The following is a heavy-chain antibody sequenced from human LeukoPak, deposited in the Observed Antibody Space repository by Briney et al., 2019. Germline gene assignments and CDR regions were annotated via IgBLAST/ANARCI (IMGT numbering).Heavy chain of an antibody. J-gene: IGHJ4*02. V-gene: IGHV3-9*01. CDR1: GFTFDDYA. D-gene: IGHD4-17*01. CDR3: AKGTYGQLDY. CDR2: ISWNSGSI. Sequence: PGGSLRLSCAASGFTFDDYAMHWVRHAPGKGLEWVSGISWNSGSIGYADSVKGRFTISRDNAKNSLYLQMNSLRAEDTALYYCAKGTYGQLDYWGQGTLVTVSS.